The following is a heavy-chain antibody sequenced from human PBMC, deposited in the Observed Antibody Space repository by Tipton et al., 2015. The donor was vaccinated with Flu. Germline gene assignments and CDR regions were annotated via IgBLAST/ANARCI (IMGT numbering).Heavy chain of an antibody. CDR3: AAVAGNGNWFDP. CDR2: INYSWST. D-gene: IGHD6-19*01. J-gene: IGHJ5*02. V-gene: IGHV4-38-2*01. Sequence: TLSLTCAVSGYSISSGYYWAWIRQPPGKGLEWIGSINYSWSTHYNLSLVSRVTISVDTSKNHFSLKLTSVTAADTATYYCAAVAGNGNWFDPWGQGTLVTVAS. CDR1: GYSISSGYY.